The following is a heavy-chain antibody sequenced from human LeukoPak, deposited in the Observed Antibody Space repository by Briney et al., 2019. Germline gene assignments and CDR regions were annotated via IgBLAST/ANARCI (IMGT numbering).Heavy chain of an antibody. V-gene: IGHV5-51*01. D-gene: IGHD6-13*01. CDR3: ARLGTYSSTIDY. Sequence: GESLKISCKSSGYSFTTYWIGWVRQMPGKGLEWMGIIYPADSDTRYSPSFQGQVTISADKSITTAYLQLGSLKASDTAMYYSARLGTYSSTIDYWGQGTLVTVSS. CDR1: GYSFTTYW. CDR2: IYPADSDT. J-gene: IGHJ4*02.